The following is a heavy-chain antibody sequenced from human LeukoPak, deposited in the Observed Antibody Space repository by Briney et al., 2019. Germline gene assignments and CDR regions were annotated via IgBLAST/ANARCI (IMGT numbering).Heavy chain of an antibody. CDR1: GGSISSSSYY. Sequence: SETLSLICTVSGGSISSSSYYWGWIRQPPGKGLEWIGSIYYSGSTYYNPSLKSRVTISVDTSKNQFSLKLSSVTAADTAVYYCARHYDEWKSLDYWGQGTLVTVSS. J-gene: IGHJ4*02. V-gene: IGHV4-39*01. CDR3: ARHYDEWKSLDY. CDR2: IYYSGST. D-gene: IGHD3-3*01.